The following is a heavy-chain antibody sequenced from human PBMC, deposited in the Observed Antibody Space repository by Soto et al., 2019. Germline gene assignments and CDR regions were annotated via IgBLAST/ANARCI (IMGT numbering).Heavy chain of an antibody. CDR2: ISSGGYTI. CDR1: GFTFSSYS. J-gene: IGHJ4*02. Sequence: EVQLVESGGRLVQPGGSLTLSCAASGFTFSSYSRNWVRQAPGKGLEWVSYISSGGYTIFYADSVKDRFIISRDNAKNSLYLRMSSLRDEDTAVYYCAGGARGGTDSFDYWGQGTLVTVSS. V-gene: IGHV3-48*02. D-gene: IGHD3-16*01. CDR3: AGGARGGTDSFDY.